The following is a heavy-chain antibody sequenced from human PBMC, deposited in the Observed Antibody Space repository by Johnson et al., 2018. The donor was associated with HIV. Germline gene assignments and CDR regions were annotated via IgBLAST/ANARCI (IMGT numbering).Heavy chain of an antibody. V-gene: IGHV3-NL1*01. CDR2: VYSDGIT. CDR3: AREGAWSSSWYHDAFDI. D-gene: IGHD6-13*01. Sequence: VQLVESGGGLVQPGGSLRLSCAASGFTFSSYGMHWVRQAPGKGLEWVSVVYSDGITFYADSVKGRFTISRDNSKNTLYLQMNSLRAEDTAVYYCAREGAWSSSWYHDAFDIWGQGTMVTVSS. J-gene: IGHJ3*02. CDR1: GFTFSSYG.